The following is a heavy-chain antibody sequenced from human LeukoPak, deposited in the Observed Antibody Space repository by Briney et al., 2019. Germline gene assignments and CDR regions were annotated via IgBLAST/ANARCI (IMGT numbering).Heavy chain of an antibody. CDR2: ISYDGSNK. J-gene: IGHJ4*02. D-gene: IGHD3-22*01. CDR3: AREQFPGDYDSSGPSDY. V-gene: IGHV3-30-3*01. Sequence: GGSLRLSCAASGFTFSSYAMHWVRQAPGKGLEWVAVISYDGSNKYYADSVKGRFTISRDNSKNTLHLQMNSLRAEDTAVYYCAREQFPGDYDSSGPSDYWGQGTLVTVSS. CDR1: GFTFSSYA.